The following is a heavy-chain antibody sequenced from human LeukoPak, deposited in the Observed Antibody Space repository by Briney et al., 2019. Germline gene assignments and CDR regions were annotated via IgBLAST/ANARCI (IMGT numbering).Heavy chain of an antibody. CDR3: ARYGRGYCSSTSCYKYYYYGMDV. Sequence: GESLKISCKGSGYSFTSYWIGWVRQMPGKGLEWMGIIYPGDSDTRYSPSFQGQVTISADKSISTAYLQWSSLKASDTAMYYCARYGRGYCSSTSCYKYYYYGMDVWGQGTAVTVSS. V-gene: IGHV5-51*01. J-gene: IGHJ6*02. CDR1: GYSFTSYW. D-gene: IGHD2-2*02. CDR2: IYPGDSDT.